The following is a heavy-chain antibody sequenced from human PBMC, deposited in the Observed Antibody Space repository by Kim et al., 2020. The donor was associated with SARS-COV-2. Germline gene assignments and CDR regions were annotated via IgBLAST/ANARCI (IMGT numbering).Heavy chain of an antibody. CDR1: GFTFSSYD. J-gene: IGHJ6*02. CDR3: ASAPAGDPEYSYGMDV. V-gene: IGHV3-13*01. CDR2: IGTAGDT. D-gene: IGHD7-27*01. Sequence: GGSLRLSCAASGFTFSSYDMHWVRQATGKGLEWVSAIGTAGDTYYPGSVKGRFTISRENAKNSLYLQMNSLRAGDTAVYYCASAPAGDPEYSYGMDVWGQGTTVTVSS.